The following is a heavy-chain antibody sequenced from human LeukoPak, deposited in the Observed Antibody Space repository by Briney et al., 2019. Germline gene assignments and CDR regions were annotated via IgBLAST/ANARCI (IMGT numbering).Heavy chain of an antibody. CDR1: GGSIRSSSYY. CDR3: ASNWGGDEYYFDY. V-gene: IGHV4-39*01. CDR2: IYYSGST. D-gene: IGHD7-27*01. Sequence: SETLSLTCTVSGGSIRSSSYYWGWIRQPPGNGLEWIASIYYSGSTYYNPPLQRRVTISVATSKNQFSLRLSSVTAADTDVYYCASNWGGDEYYFDYWGQGSLVTVSS. J-gene: IGHJ4*02.